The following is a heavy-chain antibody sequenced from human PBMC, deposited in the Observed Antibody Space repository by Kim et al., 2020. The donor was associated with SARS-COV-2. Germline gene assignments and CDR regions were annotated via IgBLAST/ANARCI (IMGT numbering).Heavy chain of an antibody. CDR3: ASTASRWLQLPYYFDY. CDR1: GFTFSSYS. Sequence: GGSLRLSCAASGFTFSSYSMNWVRQAPGKGLEWVSYISSSSSTIYYADSVKGRFTISRDNAKNSLYLQMNSLRAEDTAVYYCASTASRWLQLPYYFDYWGQGTLVTVSS. V-gene: IGHV3-48*04. J-gene: IGHJ4*02. D-gene: IGHD5-12*01. CDR2: ISSSSSTI.